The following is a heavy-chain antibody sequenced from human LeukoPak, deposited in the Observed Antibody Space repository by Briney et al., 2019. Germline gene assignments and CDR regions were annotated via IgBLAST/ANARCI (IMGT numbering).Heavy chain of an antibody. D-gene: IGHD6-13*01. CDR3: AKDQGSSSWFPGEY. CDR1: GFTFSSYV. V-gene: IGHV3-30*18. Sequence: GRSLRLSCAASGFTFSSYVMHWLRQAPGKGLEWVAVISYDGSNKYYADSVKGRFTISRDNSKNTLYLQVNSLRAEDTAVYYCAKDQGSSSWFPGEYWGQGTLVTVSS. J-gene: IGHJ4*02. CDR2: ISYDGSNK.